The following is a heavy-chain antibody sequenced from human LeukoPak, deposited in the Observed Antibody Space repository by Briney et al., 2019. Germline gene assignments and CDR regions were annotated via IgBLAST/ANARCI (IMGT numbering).Heavy chain of an antibody. J-gene: IGHJ4*02. V-gene: IGHV3-11*05. D-gene: IGHD3-10*01. CDR3: AREYGSGSCSDF. CDR1: GFTFSDYY. CDR2: ISGGSRYT. Sequence: GGSLRLSCAASGFTFSDYYMSWIRQAPGKGLERVSYISGGSRYTNYADSVKGRFTISRDNAKNSLYLQMNSLRAEDTAVYYCAREYGSGSCSDFWGQGTLVTVSS.